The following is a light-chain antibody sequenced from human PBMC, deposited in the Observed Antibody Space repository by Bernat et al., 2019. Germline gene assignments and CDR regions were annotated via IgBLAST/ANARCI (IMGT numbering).Light chain of an antibody. Sequence: DIQMTHSPSTLSASVGDRVTITCRASQSISSWLAWYQQKPGKAPKLLIYKASSLESGVPSRFSGSGSGTEFTLTISSLQPDDFATYYCRQYNSYPLTVGGGSKVEIK. CDR1: QSISSW. V-gene: IGKV1-5*03. CDR3: RQYNSYPLT. CDR2: KAS. J-gene: IGKJ4*01.